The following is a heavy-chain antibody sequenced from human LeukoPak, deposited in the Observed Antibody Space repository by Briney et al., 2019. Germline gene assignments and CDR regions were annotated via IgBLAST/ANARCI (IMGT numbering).Heavy chain of an antibody. Sequence: SETLSLTCTVSGGSLSSGGYYWIWIRQPPGKGLEWIGYIYYSGSTYYNPSLKSRVTISVDTSKNQFSLKLSSVTATDTAVYYCARDGGGYCSSTSCNWFDPWGQGTLVTVSS. CDR1: GGSLSSGGYY. D-gene: IGHD2-2*01. CDR3: ARDGGGYCSSTSCNWFDP. V-gene: IGHV4-31*03. CDR2: IYYSGST. J-gene: IGHJ5*02.